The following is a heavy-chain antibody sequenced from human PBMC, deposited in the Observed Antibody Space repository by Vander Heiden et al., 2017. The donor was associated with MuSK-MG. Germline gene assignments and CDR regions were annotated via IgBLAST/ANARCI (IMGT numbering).Heavy chain of an antibody. CDR1: GFTFSSFA. CDR2: ISRGGSNT. V-gene: IGHV3-23*01. D-gene: IGHD1-26*01. J-gene: IGHJ4*02. Sequence: EVQLLESGGGLVQPGGSLSLSCAASGFTFSSFAMSGVRQGPGKGLEWVSGISRGGSNTYYADSVKGRFTISRDNSKNTLYLQLNSLRDEDTAVYSCVKSPDQWVIYFDYWGQGTLVTVSS. CDR3: VKSPDQWVIYFDY.